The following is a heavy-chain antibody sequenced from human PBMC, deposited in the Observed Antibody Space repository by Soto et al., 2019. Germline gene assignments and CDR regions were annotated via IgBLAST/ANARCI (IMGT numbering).Heavy chain of an antibody. CDR1: GFSLSSSGVG. Sequence: QITLKESGPTLVKPTQTLTLTCTFSGFSLSSSGVGVGWIRQPPGKALEWFALIYWDDDKRYSPSLKTRLSITKDTSKNQVVLTMTNMDPVDTATYYCAHFVPGLFFDYWGQGTLVTVSS. CDR2: IYWDDDK. V-gene: IGHV2-5*02. J-gene: IGHJ4*02. D-gene: IGHD3-22*01. CDR3: AHFVPGLFFDY.